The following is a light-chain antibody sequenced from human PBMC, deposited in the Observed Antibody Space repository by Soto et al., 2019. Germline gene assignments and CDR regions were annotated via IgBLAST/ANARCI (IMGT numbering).Light chain of an antibody. Sequence: QSVLTQPRSVSGSPGQSVTISCTGTSSDVGGYNYVSWYQQHPGKAPKLTIYDVSKRPSGVPHRFSGSKSGNTASLTISGLQAEDEADYYCCSYAGSYTWVFGGGTKLTVL. V-gene: IGLV2-11*01. CDR1: SSDVGGYNY. J-gene: IGLJ3*02. CDR3: CSYAGSYTWV. CDR2: DVS.